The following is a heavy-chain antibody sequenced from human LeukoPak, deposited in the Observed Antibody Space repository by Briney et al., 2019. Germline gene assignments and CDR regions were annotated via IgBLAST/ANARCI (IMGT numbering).Heavy chain of an antibody. CDR3: GRAFPPLRTSSAGDL. J-gene: IGHJ4*02. CDR1: GFTFSVYD. Sequence: PGGSLRLSCSASGFTFSVYDMNWVRQAPGKGLEWVSSISGLSTHIYYGDSVKGRFSISRDNAKNSVYLQMNSQGDEDTAIYYCGRAFPPLRTSSAGDLWGQGILVTVSS. D-gene: IGHD3-16*01. V-gene: IGHV3-21*03. CDR2: ISGLSTHI.